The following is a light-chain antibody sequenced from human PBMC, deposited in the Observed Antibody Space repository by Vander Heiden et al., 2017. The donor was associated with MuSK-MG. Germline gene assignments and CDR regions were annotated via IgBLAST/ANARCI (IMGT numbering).Light chain of an antibody. Sequence: EIVMPQSPATLSVSPGVRATLTCRTSQSVSSNLAWYQQKPGQAPRLLSDGASTRATGIPARFSGSGSGTEFTLTISSLQSEDFAVYYCQQDNNCPRTFGQGTKVEIK. CDR3: QQDNNCPRT. CDR2: GAS. CDR1: QSVSSN. J-gene: IGKJ1*01. V-gene: IGKV3-15*01.